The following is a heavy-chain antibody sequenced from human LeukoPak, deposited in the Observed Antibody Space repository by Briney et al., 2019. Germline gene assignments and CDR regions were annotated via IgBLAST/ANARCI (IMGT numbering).Heavy chain of an antibody. J-gene: IGHJ4*02. CDR1: GFTFSSYW. Sequence: PGGSLRLSCAASGFTFSSYWMHWVRQTPGKGLMWVSRIKSDGSTIYADSVKGRFTISRDNAKNMVYLQMNSLRAEDTAMYYCARGSSSWYRSSPSPYDYWGQGTLVTVSS. V-gene: IGHV3-74*01. D-gene: IGHD6-13*01. CDR2: IKSDGST. CDR3: ARGSSSWYRSSPSPYDY.